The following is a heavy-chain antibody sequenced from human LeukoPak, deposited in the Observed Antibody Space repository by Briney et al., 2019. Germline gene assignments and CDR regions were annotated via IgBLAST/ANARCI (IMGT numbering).Heavy chain of an antibody. CDR1: GFTFSSYA. J-gene: IGHJ4*02. D-gene: IGHD1-26*01. CDR3: AKLRDMGASHHFDY. Sequence: GESLRLSCAASGFTFSSYAMSWVRQHPGEGLEWVSAISGSGGSTYYADSVKGRFTISRDNSKNTLYLQMNSLRAEDTAVYYCAKLRDMGASHHFDYWGQGTLVTVSS. CDR2: ISGSGGST. V-gene: IGHV3-23*01.